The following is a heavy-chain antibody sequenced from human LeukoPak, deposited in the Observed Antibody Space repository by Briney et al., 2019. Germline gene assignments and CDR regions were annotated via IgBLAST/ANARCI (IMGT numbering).Heavy chain of an antibody. D-gene: IGHD3-22*01. Sequence: SETLSLTCTVSGGSISSYYWSWIRQPPGKGLEWIGYIYTSGSTNYNPSLKSRVTMSVDTSKNQFSLKLSSVTAADTAVYYCARADSSGIFDYWGQGTLVTVSS. J-gene: IGHJ4*02. CDR3: ARADSSGIFDY. CDR2: IYTSGST. V-gene: IGHV4-4*09. CDR1: GGSISSYY.